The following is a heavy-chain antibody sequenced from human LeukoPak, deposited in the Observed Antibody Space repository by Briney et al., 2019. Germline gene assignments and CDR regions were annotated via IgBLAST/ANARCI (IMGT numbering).Heavy chain of an antibody. CDR2: VNPSGGST. CDR1: AYTFIIYY. J-gene: IGHJ4*02. Sequence: ASVKVSCKASAYTFIIYYIHWVRQAPGQGLEWMGTVNPSGGSTNYAQKFQGRITMTSDTSTSTVYMELSSLRSEDTAVYYRARGKTMGDYWGQGTLVTVSS. V-gene: IGHV1-46*01. CDR3: ARGKTMGDY. D-gene: IGHD4/OR15-4a*01.